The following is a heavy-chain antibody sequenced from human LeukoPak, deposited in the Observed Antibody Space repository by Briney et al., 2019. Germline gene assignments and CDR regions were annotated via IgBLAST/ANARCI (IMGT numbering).Heavy chain of an antibody. CDR2: IYHSGST. CDR1: GGSISSGGYS. CDR3: ASVDTAMAS. Sequence: SETLSLTCAVSGGSISSGGYSWSWIRQPPGKGLEWIGYIYHSGSTYYNPSLKSRVTISVDRSKNQFSLKLSSVTAADTAVYYCASVDTAMASWGQGTLVTVSS. J-gene: IGHJ4*02. D-gene: IGHD5-18*01. V-gene: IGHV4-30-2*01.